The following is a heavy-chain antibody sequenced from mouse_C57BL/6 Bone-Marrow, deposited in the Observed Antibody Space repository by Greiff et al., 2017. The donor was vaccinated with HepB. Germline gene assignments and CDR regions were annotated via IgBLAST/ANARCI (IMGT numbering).Heavy chain of an antibody. V-gene: IGHV5-6*01. CDR3: AREKLYGSSYGYYAMDY. J-gene: IGHJ4*01. D-gene: IGHD1-1*01. CDR2: ISSGGSYT. CDR1: GFTFSSYG. Sequence: EVKLMESGGDLVKPGGSLKLSCAASGFTFSSYGMSWVRQTPDKRLEWVATISSGGSYTYYPDSVKGRCTISRDNAKNTLYLQMSSLTSEDAAMYYCAREKLYGSSYGYYAMDYWGQGTSVTVSS.